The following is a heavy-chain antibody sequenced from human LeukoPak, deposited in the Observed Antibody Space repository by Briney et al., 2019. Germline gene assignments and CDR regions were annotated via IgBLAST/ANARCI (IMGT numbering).Heavy chain of an antibody. D-gene: IGHD3-3*01. CDR2: LSPNSGKA. V-gene: IGHV1-8*01. CDR3: AREWPYYYYYMDV. J-gene: IGHJ6*03. CDR1: GYTFTIDD. Sequence: GASVKVSCKTSGYTFTIDDINWVRQATGQGLEWRGKLSPNSGKAAFAQQFQDRLTLTRNTSISTAYMELSSLTSEDTAVYYCAREWPYYYYYMDVWGKGTTVTASS.